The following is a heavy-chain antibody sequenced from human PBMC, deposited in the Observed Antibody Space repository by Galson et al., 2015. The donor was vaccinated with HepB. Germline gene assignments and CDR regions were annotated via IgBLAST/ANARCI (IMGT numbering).Heavy chain of an antibody. CDR1: GYSFTSYW. CDR2: LDPSDSYT. J-gene: IGHJ6*02. CDR3: ASQKSIATTYGTDP. Sequence: QSGAEGKKPGESLRISCKGSGYSFTSYWISWVRQMPGKGLEWMGRLDPSDSYTNYSPSFQGHVTISADKSSSTAYLQCGSLKASDTAMYYCASQKSIATTYGTDPWGPGTTATVSS. D-gene: IGHD6-6*01. V-gene: IGHV5-10-1*01.